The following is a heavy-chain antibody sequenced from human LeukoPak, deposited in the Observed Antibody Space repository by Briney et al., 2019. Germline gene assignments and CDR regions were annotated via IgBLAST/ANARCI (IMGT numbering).Heavy chain of an antibody. CDR1: GGSISSYY. J-gene: IGHJ3*02. D-gene: IGHD3-22*01. CDR3: ARDQTYYDSSGYSLYAFDI. Sequence: SETLSLTCTVSGGSISSYYWSWIRQPAGKGLEWIGRIYTSGSTNYNPSLKSRVTMSVDTSKNQFSLKLSSVTAADTSVYYCARDQTYYDSSGYSLYAFDIWGQGTMVTVSS. CDR2: IYTSGST. V-gene: IGHV4-4*07.